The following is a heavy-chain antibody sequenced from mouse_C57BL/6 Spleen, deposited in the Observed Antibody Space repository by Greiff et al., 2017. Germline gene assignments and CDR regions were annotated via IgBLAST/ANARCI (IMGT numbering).Heavy chain of an antibody. CDR2: IYPGGGDT. Sequence: VQLVESGPELVKPGASVKISCKASGYAFSSSWMNWVKQRPGKGLEWIGRIYPGGGDTNYNGKFKGKATLTADKSSSTAYMQLSSLTSEDSAVYFCARPYDGYLAYWGQGTLVTVSA. CDR1: GYAFSSSW. D-gene: IGHD2-3*01. J-gene: IGHJ3*01. CDR3: ARPYDGYLAY. V-gene: IGHV1-82*01.